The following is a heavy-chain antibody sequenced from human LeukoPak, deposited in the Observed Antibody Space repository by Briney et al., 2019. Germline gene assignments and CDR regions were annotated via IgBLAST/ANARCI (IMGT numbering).Heavy chain of an antibody. CDR2: ISSISSYI. D-gene: IGHD2-2*01. Sequence: PGGSLRLSCAASGFTFSSYSMNWVRQAPGKGLEWVSSISSISSYIYYADSVKGRFTISRDNAKNSLYLQMNSLRAEDTAVYYCASNLPADCSSTSCYWSPLYWGQGTLVTVSS. CDR1: GFTFSSYS. CDR3: ASNLPADCSSTSCYWSPLY. J-gene: IGHJ4*02. V-gene: IGHV3-21*01.